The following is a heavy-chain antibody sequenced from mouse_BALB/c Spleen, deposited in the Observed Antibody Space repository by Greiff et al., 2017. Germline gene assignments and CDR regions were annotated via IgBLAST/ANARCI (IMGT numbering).Heavy chain of an antibody. CDR2: ISSGGSYT. D-gene: IGHD2-4*01. J-gene: IGHJ1*01. CDR3: ARHCYDFRYFDV. Sequence: EVMLVESGGGLVKPGGSLKLSCAASGFTFSSYAMSWVRQTPEKRLEWVGTISSGGSYTYYPDSVKGRFTISRDNAKNTLYLQMSSLSSEDTAMYYCARHCYDFRYFDVWGAGTTVTVSS. V-gene: IGHV5-9-3*01. CDR1: GFTFSSYA.